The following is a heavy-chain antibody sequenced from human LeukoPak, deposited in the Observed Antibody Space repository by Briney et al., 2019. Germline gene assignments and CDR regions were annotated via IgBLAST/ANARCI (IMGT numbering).Heavy chain of an antibody. D-gene: IGHD4-17*01. CDR1: GYTFSSYG. V-gene: IGHV1-18*01. CDR2: INPYNGNT. CDR3: ARGGDYVMIDY. J-gene: IGHJ4*02. Sequence: ASVKVPCKASGYTFSSYGISWVRQAPGQGLEWMGWINPYNGNTNYAQNLQGRVTMTTDTSTSTAYMKLRSLRSDDTAVYYCARGGDYVMIDYWGQGTVVTVSS.